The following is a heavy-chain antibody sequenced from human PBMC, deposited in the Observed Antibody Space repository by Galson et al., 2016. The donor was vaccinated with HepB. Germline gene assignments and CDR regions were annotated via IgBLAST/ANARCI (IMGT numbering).Heavy chain of an antibody. D-gene: IGHD5-18*01. Sequence: PALVKPTQTLTLTCTFSGLSLRTSGEGVAWIRQPPGKALEWLALVYWNDDKRYSPTLKSRLTITEDTSGNLVVLRMTNMEPVDTATYYCAHQSRGYNYGYVRWGQGTLVTVSP. CDR2: VYWNDDK. J-gene: IGHJ4*02. CDR3: AHQSRGYNYGYVR. CDR1: GLSLRTSGEG. V-gene: IGHV2-5*01.